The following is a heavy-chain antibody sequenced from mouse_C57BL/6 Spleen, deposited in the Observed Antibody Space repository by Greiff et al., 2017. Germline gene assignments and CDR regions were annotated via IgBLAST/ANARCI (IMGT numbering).Heavy chain of an antibody. Sequence: QVQLQQSGAELVRPGSSVKLSCKASGYTFTSYWMHWVKQRPIQGLEWIGNIDPSDSETHYNQKFKDKATLTVDKSSSTAYMQLSSLTSEDSAVYYCALDSSGYVGDYWGQGTTLTVSS. J-gene: IGHJ2*01. CDR2: IDPSDSET. V-gene: IGHV1-52*01. CDR1: GYTFTSYW. D-gene: IGHD3-2*02. CDR3: ALDSSGYVGDY.